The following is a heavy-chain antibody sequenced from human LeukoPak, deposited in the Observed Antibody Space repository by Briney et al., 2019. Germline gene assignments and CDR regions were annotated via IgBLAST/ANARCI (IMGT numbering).Heavy chain of an antibody. V-gene: IGHV2-70*11. D-gene: IGHD3-10*01. J-gene: IGHJ3*02. CDR3: ARIMVRGVTHAFDI. CDR1: GFSLSTSAMC. CDR2: IDWDDDK. Sequence: SGPTLVNPTQILTLTCTFSGFSLSTSAMCVSWIRQPPGKALEWLARIDWDDDKYYSTSLKTRLTISKDTSKDQVVLTMTNMDPVDTATYYCARIMVRGVTHAFDIWGQGTVVTVSS.